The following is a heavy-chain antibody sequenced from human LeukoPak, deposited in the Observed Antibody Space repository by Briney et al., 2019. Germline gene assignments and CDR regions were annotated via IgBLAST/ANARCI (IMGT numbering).Heavy chain of an antibody. V-gene: IGHV3-30*02. CDR3: AKVTGRYNWNHYYYYMDV. J-gene: IGHJ6*03. D-gene: IGHD1-20*01. CDR2: IRYDGSNK. Sequence: PGRSLRLSCAASGFTFSSYGMHWVRQAPGKGLEWVAVIRYDGSNKYYADSVKGRFTISRDNSKNTLYLQMNSLRAEDTAVYYCAKVTGRYNWNHYYYYMDVWGKGTTVTVSS. CDR1: GFTFSSYG.